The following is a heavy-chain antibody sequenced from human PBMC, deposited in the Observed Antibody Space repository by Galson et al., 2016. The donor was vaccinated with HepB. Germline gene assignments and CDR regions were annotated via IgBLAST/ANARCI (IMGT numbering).Heavy chain of an antibody. J-gene: IGHJ4*02. CDR2: VYHSVAT. Sequence: SETLSLTCSVSGASINNTNSYWGWIRQPPGRGLEWIASVYHSVATHNDPSLRSRVTVSVDTSNNQFSLKLRSVTATDTAVYYCARAYRATAGIFESWGQGTRVTVSS. CDR1: GASINNTNSY. V-gene: IGHV4-39*01. CDR3: ARAYRATAGIFES. D-gene: IGHD6-13*01.